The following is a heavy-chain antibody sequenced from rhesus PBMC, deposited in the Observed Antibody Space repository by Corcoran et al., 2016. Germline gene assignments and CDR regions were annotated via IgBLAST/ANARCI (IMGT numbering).Heavy chain of an antibody. CDR1: GYSFTGSW. CDR3: AKDAGDY. CDR2: IYPGYSDS. V-gene: IGHV5-43*01. J-gene: IGHJ4*01. Sequence: EVQLVQSGAEVKRPGESLRISCKTSGYSFTGSWITWVRQMPGKGLESIGMIYPGYSDSRYRPSFPGQVTISADKSISTAYLQWSSLKASDTATYYCAKDAGDYWGQGVLVTVSS.